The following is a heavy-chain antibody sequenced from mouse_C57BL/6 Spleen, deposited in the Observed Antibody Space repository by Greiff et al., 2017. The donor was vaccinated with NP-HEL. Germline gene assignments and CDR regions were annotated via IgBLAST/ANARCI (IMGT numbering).Heavy chain of an antibody. CDR1: GYTFTDYE. V-gene: IGHV1-15*01. D-gene: IGHD2-3*01. CDR2: IDPETGGT. CDR3: TREEMGYYYCDY. J-gene: IGHJ2*01. Sequence: VQLQQSGAELVRPGASVTLSCKASGYTFTDYEMHWVKQTPVHGLEWIGAIDPETGGTAYNQKFKGKAILTADKSSSTAYMELRSLTSEDSAVYYCTREEMGYYYCDYWGQGTTLTVSS.